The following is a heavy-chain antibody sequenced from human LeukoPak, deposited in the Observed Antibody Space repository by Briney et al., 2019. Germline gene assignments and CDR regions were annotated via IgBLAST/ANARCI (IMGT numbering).Heavy chain of an antibody. J-gene: IGHJ3*02. CDR1: GGSISSGSYY. Sequence: PSQTLSLTCTVSGGSISSGSYYWSWIRQPAGKGLEWIGRIYTSGSTNYNPSLKSRVTISVDTSKNQFSLQLSSVTAADTAVYYCARDGCSSTSCYTVRSAFDIWGQGTMVTVSS. D-gene: IGHD2-2*02. CDR2: IYTSGST. V-gene: IGHV4-61*02. CDR3: ARDGCSSTSCYTVRSAFDI.